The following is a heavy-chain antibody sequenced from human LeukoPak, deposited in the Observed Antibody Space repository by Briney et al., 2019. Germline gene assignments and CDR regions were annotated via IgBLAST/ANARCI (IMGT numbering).Heavy chain of an antibody. Sequence: NPSETLSLTCTVSGGSISSGSYYWSWIRQPAGKGLEWIGRIYTSGSTNYNPSLKSRVTMSVDTSKNQFSLKLSSVTAADTAVYYCAREIMVRGVISAYYYYYMDVWGKGTTVTISS. V-gene: IGHV4-61*02. CDR2: IYTSGST. J-gene: IGHJ6*03. CDR3: AREIMVRGVISAYYYYYMDV. D-gene: IGHD3-10*01. CDR1: GGSISSGSYY.